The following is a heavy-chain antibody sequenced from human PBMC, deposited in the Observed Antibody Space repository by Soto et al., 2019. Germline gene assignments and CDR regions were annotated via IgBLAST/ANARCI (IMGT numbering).Heavy chain of an antibody. Sequence: GGSLRLSCAASGFTFSSYGMHWVRQAPGKGLEWVAVISYDGSNKYYADSVKGRFTIYRDNSKNTLYLQMNSLRAEDTAVYYCAKDLLDRTTYFDYWGQGTLVTVSS. CDR1: GFTFSSYG. CDR2: ISYDGSNK. CDR3: AKDLLDRTTYFDY. D-gene: IGHD4-17*01. J-gene: IGHJ4*02. V-gene: IGHV3-30*18.